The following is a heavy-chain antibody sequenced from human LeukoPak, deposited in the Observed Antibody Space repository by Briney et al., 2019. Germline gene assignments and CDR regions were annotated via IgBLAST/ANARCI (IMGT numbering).Heavy chain of an antibody. Sequence: GASVKVSCKASGGTFSSYAISWVRQAPGQGLEWMGGIIPIFGTANYAQKFQGRVTITADKSTSTAYMELSSLRSEDTAVYYCARDNQPPILTGFDYYYYYYMDVWGKGTTVTVSS. V-gene: IGHV1-69*06. J-gene: IGHJ6*03. D-gene: IGHD3-9*01. CDR1: GGTFSSYA. CDR3: ARDNQPPILTGFDYYYYYYMDV. CDR2: IIPIFGTA.